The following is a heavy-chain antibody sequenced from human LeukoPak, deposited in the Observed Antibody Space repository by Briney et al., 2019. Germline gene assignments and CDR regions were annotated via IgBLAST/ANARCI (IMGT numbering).Heavy chain of an antibody. D-gene: IGHD4-23*01. CDR1: GGTFSSYA. CDR3: AAIKDYGGNSRAYYFDY. V-gene: IGHV1-69*13. J-gene: IGHJ4*02. Sequence: GASVKVSCKASGGTFSSYAISWVRQAPGQGLEWMGRIIPIFGTANYAQKFQGRVTITADESTSTAYMELSSLRSEDTAVYYCAAIKDYGGNSRAYYFDYWGQGTLVTVSS. CDR2: IIPIFGTA.